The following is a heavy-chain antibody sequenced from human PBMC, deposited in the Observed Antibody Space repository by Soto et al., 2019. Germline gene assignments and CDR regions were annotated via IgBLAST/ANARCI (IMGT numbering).Heavy chain of an antibody. CDR3: AREGGYDSPHGC. CDR1: GGFISNGDYH. J-gene: IGHJ4*02. V-gene: IGHV4-30-4*01. CDR2: TYPSGST. D-gene: IGHD5-12*01. Sequence: SETLSFTCTVSGGFISNGDYHWSWIRQPPGKGLEWIGYTYPSGSTYYNASLRSRVTISIDASKNQFSLKLNSVTAADTAVYYCAREGGYDSPHGCWGQGTLVTVSS.